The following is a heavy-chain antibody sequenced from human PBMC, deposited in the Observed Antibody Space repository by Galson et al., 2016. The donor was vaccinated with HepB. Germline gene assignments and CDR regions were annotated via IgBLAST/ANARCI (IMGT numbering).Heavy chain of an antibody. Sequence: SVKVSCKASGGTFSNFAISWVRQAPGQGLEWMGGIIPVFGTANYAQKFQGRVTITADESTSTAYMELTSLRSEDTAVYYCSTGGGYHFGGYQNFYGMDVWGQGTTVTVSS. V-gene: IGHV1-69*13. J-gene: IGHJ6*02. D-gene: IGHD1-26*01. CDR3: STGGGYHFGGYQNFYGMDV. CDR2: IIPVFGTA. CDR1: GGTFSNFA.